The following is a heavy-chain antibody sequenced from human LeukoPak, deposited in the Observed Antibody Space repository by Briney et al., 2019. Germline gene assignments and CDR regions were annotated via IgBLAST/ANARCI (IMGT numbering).Heavy chain of an antibody. CDR1: GGSISSSSYY. J-gene: IGHJ4*02. D-gene: IGHD4-23*01. CDR2: IYYSGST. CDR3: ARGINYGGNALDY. Sequence: SETLSLTCTVSGGSISSSSYYWGWIRQPPGKGLEWIGSIYYSGSTYYNPSLKSRVTISVDTSKNQFSLKLSSVTAADTAVYYCARGINYGGNALDYWGQGTLVTVSS. V-gene: IGHV4-39*01.